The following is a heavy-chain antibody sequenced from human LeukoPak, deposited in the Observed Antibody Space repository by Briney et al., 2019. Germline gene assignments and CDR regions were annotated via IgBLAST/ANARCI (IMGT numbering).Heavy chain of an antibody. CDR1: GFTFSSYS. CDR3: ARGVTAMVGNWFDP. Sequence: PGGSLRLSCAASGFTFSSYSMNWVRQAPGKGLEWVSSISSSSSYIYYADSVKGRFTISRDNAKNSLYLQMNSLRAEDTAVYYCARGVTAMVGNWFDPWGQGTLVTVSS. J-gene: IGHJ5*02. V-gene: IGHV3-21*01. CDR2: ISSSSSYI. D-gene: IGHD5-18*01.